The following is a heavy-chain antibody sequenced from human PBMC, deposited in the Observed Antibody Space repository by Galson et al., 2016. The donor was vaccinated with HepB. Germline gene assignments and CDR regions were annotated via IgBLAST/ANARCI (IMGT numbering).Heavy chain of an antibody. CDR3: ARRFRYTYGPPYGMDV. D-gene: IGHD5-18*01. V-gene: IGHV4-39*01. Sequence: TLSLTCTVSGGSIRSSSYYWGWIRQPPGKGLEWIGSIYYSGSTYYNPSLQSRVTISVDTSKNQFSLKMSSVTAADTAVYYCARRFRYTYGPPYGMDVWGQGTTVTVSS. CDR2: IYYSGST. J-gene: IGHJ6*02. CDR1: GGSIRSSSYY.